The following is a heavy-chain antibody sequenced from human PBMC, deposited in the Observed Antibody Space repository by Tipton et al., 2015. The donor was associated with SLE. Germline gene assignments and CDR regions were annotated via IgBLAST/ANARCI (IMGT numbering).Heavy chain of an antibody. J-gene: IGHJ4*02. CDR2: IYHSGST. CDR1: GYSISSGYY. Sequence: TLSLTCTVSGYSISSGYYWGWIRQPPGKGLEWIGSIYHSGSTYYNPSLKSRVTISVDTSKNKFSLKLSSVTAADTAVYYCARGPEQWLVNPHYFDYWGQGTLVTASS. V-gene: IGHV4-38-2*02. D-gene: IGHD6-19*01. CDR3: ARGPEQWLVNPHYFDY.